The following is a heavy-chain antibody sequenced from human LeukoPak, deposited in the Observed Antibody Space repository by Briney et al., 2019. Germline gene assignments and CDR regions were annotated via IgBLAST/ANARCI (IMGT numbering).Heavy chain of an antibody. CDR2: ISAYNGNT. Sequence: ASVKVSCKASGYTFTSYGISWVRQAPGQGLEWMGWISAYNGNTNYAQKLQGRVTMTTDTSTSTAYMELRSLRSEDTAVYYCARDRVRYCSSTSCDDLYYYYMDVWGKGTTVTVSS. J-gene: IGHJ6*03. CDR1: GYTFTSYG. CDR3: ARDRVRYCSSTSCDDLYYYYMDV. V-gene: IGHV1-18*01. D-gene: IGHD2-2*01.